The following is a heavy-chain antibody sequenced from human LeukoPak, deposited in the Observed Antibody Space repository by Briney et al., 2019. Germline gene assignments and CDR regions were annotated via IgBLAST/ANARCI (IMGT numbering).Heavy chain of an antibody. CDR2: IKSKSDDGTT. V-gene: IGHV3-15*01. Sequence: GGSLRLSCAASGFTFSNVWMTWVRQAPGKGLEWVGRIKSKSDDGTTDYAAPVKGRFTISRDDSKNTLYLQMNSLKTVDTALYYCTTAGLMNLAATDYWGQGTLVTVSS. J-gene: IGHJ4*02. CDR3: TTAGLMNLAATDY. CDR1: GFTFSNVW. D-gene: IGHD1-26*01.